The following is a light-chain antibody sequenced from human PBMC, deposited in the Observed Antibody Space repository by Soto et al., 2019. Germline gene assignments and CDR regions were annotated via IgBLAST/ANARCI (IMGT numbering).Light chain of an antibody. Sequence: MQCPGNLSLSPGERATLSCRASPSVGTYLAWYQQKPGQAPRLLIYGASSRATGIPDRFSGSGSGTDFTLTISRLEPEDFAVYYCQQYVSIPLTFGGGTKVEIK. CDR3: QQYVSIPLT. J-gene: IGKJ4*01. CDR2: GAS. CDR1: PSVGTY. V-gene: IGKV3-20*01.